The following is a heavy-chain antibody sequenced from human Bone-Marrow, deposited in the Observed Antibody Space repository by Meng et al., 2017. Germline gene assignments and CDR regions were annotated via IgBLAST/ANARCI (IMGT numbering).Heavy chain of an antibody. Sequence: QVQLQESGSGLVKPSETLSLTCTASGGSISTYYWSWIRQSPEKGLEWIGYINYSGRTNYIPSLRSRATISVDPSKNQFSLNLRTVTAADTAVYYCARGPSHGGSYSDYWGQGTLVTVSS. D-gene: IGHD2-21*02. J-gene: IGHJ4*02. CDR1: GGSISTYY. CDR3: ARGPSHGGSYSDY. V-gene: IGHV4-59*01. CDR2: INYSGRT.